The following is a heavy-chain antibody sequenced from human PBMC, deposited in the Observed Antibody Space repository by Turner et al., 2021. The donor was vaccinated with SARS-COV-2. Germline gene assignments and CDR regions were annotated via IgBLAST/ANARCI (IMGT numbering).Heavy chain of an antibody. CDR1: GGTFSSYA. Sequence: QVQLVQSGAEVKKPGSSVKVSCKASGGTFSSYAISWVRQAPGKGLEWMGGIIPIFGTANVGQKFQGRGKITADKSTSTAYMELSSLRSEDTAVYYCARVGSYDSSGYYYDYWGQGTLVTVSS. CDR3: ARVGSYDSSGYYYDY. J-gene: IGHJ4*02. D-gene: IGHD3-22*01. CDR2: IIPIFGTA. V-gene: IGHV1-69*06.